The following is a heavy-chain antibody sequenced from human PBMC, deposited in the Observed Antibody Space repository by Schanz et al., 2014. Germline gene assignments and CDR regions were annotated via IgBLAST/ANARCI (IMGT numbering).Heavy chain of an antibody. CDR1: GFIFSGYG. CDR3: AKDDTQVNGMDV. CDR2: ISYDGRHE. J-gene: IGHJ6*02. Sequence: QVQLVESGGGVVQPGRSLRLSCAASGFIFSGYGMHWVRQAPGKGLEWVAIISYDGRHENYADSVKGRFTISRDNSKNTLHLQMNSLRVEDTAVYYCAKDDTQVNGMDVWGQGTTVTVSS. V-gene: IGHV3-30*18.